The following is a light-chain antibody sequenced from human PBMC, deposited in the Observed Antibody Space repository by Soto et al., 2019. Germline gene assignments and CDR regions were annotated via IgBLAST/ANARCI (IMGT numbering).Light chain of an antibody. Sequence: PLSLPVTPGEPASISCRSSQSLLHSNGYNYLAWYQQKPGQSPRLLIYGASNRATGIPDRFSGSGSGTDFTLTISRLEPEDFAVYYCQQYGSYLWTFGQGTKVDIK. CDR3: QQYGSYLWT. V-gene: IGKV3-20*01. CDR1: QSLLHSNGYNY. J-gene: IGKJ1*01. CDR2: GAS.